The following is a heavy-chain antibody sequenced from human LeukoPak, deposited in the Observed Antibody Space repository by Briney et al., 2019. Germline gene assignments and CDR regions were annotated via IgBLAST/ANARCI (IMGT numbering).Heavy chain of an antibody. CDR1: GGSFSGYY. Sequence: SETLSLTCAVYGGSFSGYYWSWIRQPPGKGLEWIGEINHSGSTNYNPSLKSRVTISVDTSKNQFSLKLSSVTAADTAVYYCARRITMVRGVIVYAFDIWGQGTMVTVSS. CDR3: ARRITMVRGVIVYAFDI. D-gene: IGHD3-10*01. J-gene: IGHJ3*02. V-gene: IGHV4-34*01. CDR2: INHSGST.